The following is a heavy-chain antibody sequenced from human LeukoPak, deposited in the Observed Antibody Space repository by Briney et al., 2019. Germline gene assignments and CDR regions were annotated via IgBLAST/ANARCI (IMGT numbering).Heavy chain of an antibody. J-gene: IGHJ3*02. D-gene: IGHD1-14*01. CDR3: ARHEWGITNAFDI. Sequence: PSETLSLTCTVSGGSFSSSDYYWGWIRQPPGKGLEWIGSIYYSGTTYYNPSLKSRVTISVDTSKKQFSLKLRSVTVADTAVYYCARHEWGITNAFDIWGQGTMVTVSS. CDR2: IYYSGTT. CDR1: GGSFSSSDYY. V-gene: IGHV4-39*01.